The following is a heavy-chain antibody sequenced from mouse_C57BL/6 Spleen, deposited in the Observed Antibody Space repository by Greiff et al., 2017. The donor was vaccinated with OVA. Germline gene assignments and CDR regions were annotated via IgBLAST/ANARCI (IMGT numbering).Heavy chain of an antibody. Sequence: VQLQQSGAELVRPGASVQLSCTASGFNIKDYYMHWVKQRPEQGLEWIGRLDPEVGDTEYAPKFQGKATMTADTSSNTAYLQLSSLTSEDTAVYYCTTAQALYYYAMDYWGQGTSVTVSS. V-gene: IGHV14-1*01. CDR1: GFNIKDYY. CDR2: LDPEVGDT. D-gene: IGHD3-2*02. J-gene: IGHJ4*01. CDR3: TTAQALYYYAMDY.